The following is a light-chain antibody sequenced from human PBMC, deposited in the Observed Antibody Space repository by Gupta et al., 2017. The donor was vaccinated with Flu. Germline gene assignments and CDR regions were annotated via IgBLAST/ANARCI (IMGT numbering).Light chain of an antibody. CDR2: LGS. CDR1: QSLLHYNGYTY. Sequence: DIVLTQSPLSLPVTPGEPASISCRSSQSLLHYNGYTYLDWYLQKPGQAPQLLIYLGSTRASGVPDRFSGSGSGTDFTLKISRVEAEDVGIYYCRQGRQDPRWRFGQGTKLEIK. J-gene: IGKJ1*01. CDR3: RQGRQDPRWR. V-gene: IGKV2-28*01.